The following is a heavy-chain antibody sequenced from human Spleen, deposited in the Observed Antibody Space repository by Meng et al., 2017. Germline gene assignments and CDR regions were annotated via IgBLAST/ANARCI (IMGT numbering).Heavy chain of an antibody. Sequence: SETLSLTCTVSGGSISSGSYYWGWIRQSPGKGLEWIGSIYHDESTYYSPSLKSRVTVSLVTSMNQFSLEMTSVTAADTAVYYCAGSRYDVLTGQPYFDYWGQGTLVTVSS. V-gene: IGHV4-39*07. D-gene: IGHD3-9*01. J-gene: IGHJ4*02. CDR2: IYHDEST. CDR1: GGSISSGSYY. CDR3: AGSRYDVLTGQPYFDY.